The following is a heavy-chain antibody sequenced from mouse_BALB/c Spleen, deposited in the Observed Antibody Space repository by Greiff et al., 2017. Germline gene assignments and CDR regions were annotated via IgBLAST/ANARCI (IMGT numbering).Heavy chain of an antibody. CDR2: IYPGSGNT. CDR1: GYTFTDYY. CDR3: ARSIDGYSAWFAY. V-gene: IGHV1-84*02. J-gene: IGHJ3*01. D-gene: IGHD2-3*01. Sequence: QVQLKQSGPELVKPGASVKISCKASGYTFTDYYINWVKQKPGQGLEWIGWIYPGSGNTKYNEKFEGKATLTVDTSSSTAYMQLSSLTSEDTAVYFCARSIDGYSAWFAYWGQGTLVTVSA.